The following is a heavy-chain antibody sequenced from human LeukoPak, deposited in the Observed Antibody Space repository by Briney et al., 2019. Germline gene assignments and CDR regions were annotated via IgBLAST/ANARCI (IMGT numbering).Heavy chain of an antibody. CDR2: ISYDGSNK. Sequence: SGGSLRLSCAASGFTFSSYAMHWVRQAPGKGLEWVAVISYDGSNKYYADSVKGRFTISRDNSKNSLYLQMNSLRAEDTAVYYCARDSGGAPRRYNWYFDLWGRGTLVTVSS. V-gene: IGHV3-30*04. D-gene: IGHD2-8*02. CDR3: ARDSGGAPRRYNWYFDL. CDR1: GFTFSSYA. J-gene: IGHJ2*01.